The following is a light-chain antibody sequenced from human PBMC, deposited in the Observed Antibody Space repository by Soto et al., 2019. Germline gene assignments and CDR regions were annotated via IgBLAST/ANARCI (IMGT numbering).Light chain of an antibody. V-gene: IGLV2-11*01. J-gene: IGLJ1*01. CDR1: SIDVGDSDF. CDR2: VVT. Sequence: QSALTQPRSVSGSPGQSVTISCTGTSIDVGDSDFVSWYQQHPGKAPKLMIYVVTKRPSGVPDRFSGSKSGNTASLTISGLQAEDEADYYCCSYAGSYTYVFGTGTKVTVL. CDR3: CSYAGSYTYV.